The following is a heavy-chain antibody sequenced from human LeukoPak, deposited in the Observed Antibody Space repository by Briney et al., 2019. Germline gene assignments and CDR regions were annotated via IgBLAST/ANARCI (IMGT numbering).Heavy chain of an antibody. D-gene: IGHD6-13*01. CDR3: ARRALVAAATFYY. J-gene: IGHJ4*02. CDR2: INHSGST. V-gene: IGHV4-34*01. CDR1: GGSFSGYY. Sequence: SETLSLTCAVYGGSFSGYYWSWIRQPPGKGLEWIGEINHSGSTNYNPSLKSRVTISVDTCKNQFSLKLSSVTAADTAVYYCARRALVAAATFYYWGQGILVTVSS.